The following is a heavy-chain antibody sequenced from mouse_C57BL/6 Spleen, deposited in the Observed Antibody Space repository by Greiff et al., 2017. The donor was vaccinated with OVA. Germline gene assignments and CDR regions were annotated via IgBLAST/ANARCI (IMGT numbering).Heavy chain of an antibody. J-gene: IGHJ4*01. CDR2: INYDGSST. D-gene: IGHD2-2*01. Sequence: EVKVVESEGGLVQPGSSMKLSCTASGFTFSDYYMAWVRQVPEKGLEWVANINYDGSSTYYLDSLKSRFIISRDNAKNILYLQMSSLKSEDTATYYCARDGYDSYYYAMDYWGQGTSVTVSS. V-gene: IGHV5-16*01. CDR1: GFTFSDYY. CDR3: ARDGYDSYYYAMDY.